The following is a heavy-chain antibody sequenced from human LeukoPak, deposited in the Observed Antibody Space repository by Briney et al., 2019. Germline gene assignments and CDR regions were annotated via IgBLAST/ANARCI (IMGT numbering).Heavy chain of an antibody. V-gene: IGHV3-7*01. Sequence: PGGSLRLSCAASGFTFSSYWMSWVRQAPGKGLEWVANIKQDGSEKYYVDSVKGRLTISRDNAKNSLYLQMNSLRAEDTAVYYCARDLRVLWFGELSHPPSFDYWGQGTLVTVSS. CDR2: IKQDGSEK. D-gene: IGHD3-10*01. CDR1: GFTFSSYW. J-gene: IGHJ4*02. CDR3: ARDLRVLWFGELSHPPSFDY.